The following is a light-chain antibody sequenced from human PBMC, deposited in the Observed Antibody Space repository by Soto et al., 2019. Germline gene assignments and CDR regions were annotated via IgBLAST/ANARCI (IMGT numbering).Light chain of an antibody. J-gene: IGLJ1*01. CDR3: SSYAGSNFYV. CDR1: SNDVGGYNY. CDR2: EVS. Sequence: QSALTQPPSASGSPGQSVTISCTGTSNDVGGYNYVSWYQQHPGKAPQLMIYEVSKRPSGVPDRVSGSKSGNTASLTVSGLQAEDEADYYCSSYAGSNFYVFGTGTKVTVL. V-gene: IGLV2-8*01.